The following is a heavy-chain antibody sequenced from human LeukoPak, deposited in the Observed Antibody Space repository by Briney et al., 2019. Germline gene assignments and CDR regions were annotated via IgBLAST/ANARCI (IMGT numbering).Heavy chain of an antibody. CDR1: GFTFSSYW. D-gene: IGHD3-3*01. V-gene: IGHV3-7*01. CDR3: ARGTYYDFWSGYYY. J-gene: IGHJ4*02. Sequence: PGGSLRLSCAASGFTFSSYWMSWVRQAPGQGLEWVANIKQDGSEKYYVDSVKGRFTISRDNAKNSLYLQMNSLRAEDTAVYYCARGTYYDFWSGYYYWGQGTLVTVSS. CDR2: IKQDGSEK.